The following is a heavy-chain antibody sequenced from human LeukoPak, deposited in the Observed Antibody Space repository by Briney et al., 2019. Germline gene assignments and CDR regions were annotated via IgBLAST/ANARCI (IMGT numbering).Heavy chain of an antibody. J-gene: IGHJ6*02. D-gene: IGHD3-10*01. V-gene: IGHV3-11*01. CDR3: AREVVIFPDYYYYGMDV. CDR1: GFTFRDYY. Sequence: GGSLRLSCAASGFTFRDYYMTWIRQAPGRGLEWISYISRSGDTLYYSDSVEGRFTISRDNAKNSLYLQMNSLRAEDTAVYYCAREVVIFPDYYYYGMDVWGQGTTVTVSS. CDR2: ISRSGDTL.